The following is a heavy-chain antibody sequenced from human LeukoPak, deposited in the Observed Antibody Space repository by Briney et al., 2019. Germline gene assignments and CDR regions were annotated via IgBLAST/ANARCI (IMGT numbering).Heavy chain of an antibody. CDR1: GFTFRVYW. CDR3: ARDAPDYYGSGSYVNFDY. D-gene: IGHD3-10*01. Sequence: PGGSLRLSCAASGFTFRVYWMSWVRQAPGKGLEWVANIKQDGSEKYYVGSVKGRFTISRDNAKNSLYLQMNSLRAGDTAVYYCARDAPDYYGSGSYVNFDYWGQGTLVTVSS. V-gene: IGHV3-7*01. CDR2: IKQDGSEK. J-gene: IGHJ4*02.